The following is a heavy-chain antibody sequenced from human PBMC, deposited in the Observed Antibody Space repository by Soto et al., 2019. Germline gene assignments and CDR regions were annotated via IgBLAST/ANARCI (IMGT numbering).Heavy chain of an antibody. J-gene: IGHJ6*02. Sequence: SVKVSCKASGGTFSSYAISWVRQAPGQGLEWMGGIIPIFGTANYAQKFQGRVTITADESTSTAYMELSSLRSEDTAVYYCARSSIRHQSGGDVVAADGEKYYYGMDVWGQGTTVTVSS. D-gene: IGHD6-13*01. CDR1: GGTFSSYA. V-gene: IGHV1-69*13. CDR2: IIPIFGTA. CDR3: ARSSIRHQSGGDVVAADGEKYYYGMDV.